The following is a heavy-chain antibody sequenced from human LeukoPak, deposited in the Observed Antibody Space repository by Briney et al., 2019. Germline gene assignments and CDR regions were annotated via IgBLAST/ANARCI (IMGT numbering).Heavy chain of an antibody. CDR3: ASTSGSYLDYFDY. V-gene: IGHV4-39*01. Sequence: SETLSLTCTVSGCSISSSSYYWGWLRQPPGKGLEWIVSIYYSGSTYYNPSLKSRVTISVDTSKNQFSLKLSSVAAADTAVYYCASTSGSYLDYFDYWGQGTLVTVSS. CDR2: IYYSGST. J-gene: IGHJ4*02. CDR1: GCSISSSSYY. D-gene: IGHD1-26*01.